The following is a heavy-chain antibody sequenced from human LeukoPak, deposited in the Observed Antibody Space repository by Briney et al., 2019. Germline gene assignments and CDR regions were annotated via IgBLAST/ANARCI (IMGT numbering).Heavy chain of an antibody. CDR3: AKDRCSNGIGCYYYYMDV. CDR1: GFTFSSYG. J-gene: IGHJ6*03. D-gene: IGHD2-8*01. Sequence: GGSLRLSCAASGFTFSSYGMHWVRQAPGKGLEWVAVISYDGSNKYYADSVEGRFTISRDNSKNTLYLQMNSLRAEDTAVYYCAKDRCSNGIGCYYYYMDVWGKGTTVTISS. V-gene: IGHV3-30*18. CDR2: ISYDGSNK.